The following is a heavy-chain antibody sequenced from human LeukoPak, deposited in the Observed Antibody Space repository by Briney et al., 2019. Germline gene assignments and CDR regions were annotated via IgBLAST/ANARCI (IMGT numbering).Heavy chain of an antibody. D-gene: IGHD3-22*01. CDR3: ASTYHYDSSGGEFDY. Sequence: PGGSLRLSCAASGFTFSDHYMDWVRQAPGKGLEWVGRTRNKANSYSTEYAASVKGRFTISRDDSKNSLYLQMNSLKTEDTAVYYCASTYHYDSSGGEFDYWGQGTLVTVSS. V-gene: IGHV3-72*01. CDR2: TRNKANSYST. CDR1: GFTFSDHY. J-gene: IGHJ4*02.